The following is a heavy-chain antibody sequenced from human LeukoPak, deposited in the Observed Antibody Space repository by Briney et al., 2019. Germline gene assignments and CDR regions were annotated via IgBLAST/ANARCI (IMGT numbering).Heavy chain of an antibody. J-gene: IGHJ3*02. CDR2: ISSSSSYI. V-gene: IGHV3-21*01. CDR3: ARHYGSGVDAFDI. CDR1: GFTFSSYS. D-gene: IGHD3-10*01. Sequence: SGGSLRLSCAASGFTFSSYSMNWVRQAPGKGLEWVSSISSSSSYIYYADSVKGRFTISRDNAKNSLYLQMNSLRAEDTAVYYCARHYGSGVDAFDIWGQGTLVTVSS.